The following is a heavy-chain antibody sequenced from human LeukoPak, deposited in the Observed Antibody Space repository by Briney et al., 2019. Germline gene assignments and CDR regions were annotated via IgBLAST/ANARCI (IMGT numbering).Heavy chain of an antibody. V-gene: IGHV4-39*07. J-gene: IGHJ5*02. Sequence: SETLSLTCSVSGGSISRSRCYWGWIRQPPGKGLEWIGSIYYNGDTYYNPSLKSRPTISVDTSKNQFSLRLNSVTAADTAVYYCARVGWGDAAAHPNWLDPWGQGTLVTVSS. D-gene: IGHD6-6*01. CDR3: ARVGWGDAAAHPNWLDP. CDR1: GGSISRSRCY. CDR2: IYYNGDT.